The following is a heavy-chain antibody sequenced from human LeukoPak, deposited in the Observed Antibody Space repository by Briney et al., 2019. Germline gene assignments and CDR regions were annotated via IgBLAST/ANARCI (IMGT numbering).Heavy chain of an antibody. J-gene: IGHJ4*02. CDR3: AKTMSPYYYDSSGF. CDR2: IRYDGSNK. D-gene: IGHD3-22*01. CDR1: GFTFSSYG. V-gene: IGHV3-30*02. Sequence: AGGSLRLSCAASGFTFSSYGMHWVRQAPGKGLEWLAFIRYDGSNKCYADSVKGRFTISRDNSRNTLYLQMNSLRTEDTAVYYCAKTMSPYYYDSSGFWGQGTLVTVSS.